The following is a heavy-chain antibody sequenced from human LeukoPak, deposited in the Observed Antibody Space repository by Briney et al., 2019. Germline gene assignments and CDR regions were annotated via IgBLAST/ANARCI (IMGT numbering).Heavy chain of an antibody. CDR1: GFTFSSYS. CDR3: ARDYERFGELLTDYYYYGMDV. Sequence: GGSLRLSCAASGFTFSSYSMNWVRQAPGKGLEWVSSISSSSSYIYYADSVKGRFTISRDNAKNSLYLKMNSLRAEDTAVYYCARDYERFGELLTDYYYYGMDVWGQGTTVTVSS. CDR2: ISSSSSYI. V-gene: IGHV3-21*01. J-gene: IGHJ6*02. D-gene: IGHD3-10*01.